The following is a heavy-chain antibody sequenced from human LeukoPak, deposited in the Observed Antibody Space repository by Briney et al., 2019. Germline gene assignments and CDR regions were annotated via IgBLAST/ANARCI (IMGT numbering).Heavy chain of an antibody. CDR1: GGSISSSSAY. J-gene: IGHJ4*02. Sequence: SETLSLTCTVSGGSISSSSAYWGWIRQPPGKGLEWIGSIYYSKNTYYNPSLKSRVTISADTSNNQFSLKLSSVAAADTAVYYCARHRDGYNRPLDYWGQGTLVTVSP. V-gene: IGHV4-39*01. CDR2: IYYSKNT. CDR3: ARHRDGYNRPLDY. D-gene: IGHD5-24*01.